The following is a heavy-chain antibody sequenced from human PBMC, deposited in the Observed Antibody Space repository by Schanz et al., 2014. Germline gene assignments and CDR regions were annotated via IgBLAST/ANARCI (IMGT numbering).Heavy chain of an antibody. J-gene: IGHJ4*02. Sequence: VQLVESGGDLVQPGGSLRLSCSASGFTFSTFAMHWVRQAPGKGLEWVSYVSRSTPDIYYADSVKGRFTMSRDKAKSSRVLQMDSLKAENAAVYYCAASSGWHPSTDYWGQGTLVTVSS. D-gene: IGHD6-19*01. CDR2: VSRSTPDI. CDR1: GFTFSTFA. CDR3: AASSGWHPSTDY. V-gene: IGHV3-21*04.